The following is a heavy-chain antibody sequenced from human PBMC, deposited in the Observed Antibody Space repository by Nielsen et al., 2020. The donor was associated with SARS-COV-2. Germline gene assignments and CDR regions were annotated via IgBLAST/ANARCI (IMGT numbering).Heavy chain of an antibody. CDR2: HYYGGST. J-gene: IGHJ5*02. D-gene: IGHD6-13*01. CDR3: ARALLSGYSSSWYGSPTLLWFDP. Sequence: RQAPGKGLEWIGSHYYGGSTYYNPSLKSRVTISVDTSKNQFSLKLSSVTAADTAVYYCARALLSGYSSSWYGSPTLLWFDPWGQGTLVTVSS. V-gene: IGHV4-39*07.